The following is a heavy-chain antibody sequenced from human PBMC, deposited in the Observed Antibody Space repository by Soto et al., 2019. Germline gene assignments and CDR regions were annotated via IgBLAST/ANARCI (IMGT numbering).Heavy chain of an antibody. J-gene: IGHJ2*01. CDR3: ARELEGAAAGTSWYFDL. Sequence: GGSLRLSCAASGFTVSSNYMSWVRQAPGKGLEWVSVIYSGGSTYYADSVKGRFTISRDNSKNTLYLQMNSLRAEDTAVYYCARELEGAAAGTSWYFDLWGRGTLVTVSS. V-gene: IGHV3-66*01. D-gene: IGHD6-13*01. CDR1: GFTVSSNY. CDR2: IYSGGST.